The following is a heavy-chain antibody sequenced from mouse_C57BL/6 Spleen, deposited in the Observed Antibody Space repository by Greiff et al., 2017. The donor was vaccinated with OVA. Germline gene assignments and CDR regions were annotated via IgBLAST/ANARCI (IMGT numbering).Heavy chain of an antibody. Sequence: QVQLQQSGPELVKPGASVKISCKASGYTFTDYYINWVKQRPGQGLEWIGWIFPGSGSTYYNEKFKGKATLTVDRSSSTAYMLLSSLTSEDSAVYFCARSRQPKQPAWFAYWGQGTLVTVSA. CDR1: GYTFTDYY. CDR2: IFPGSGST. J-gene: IGHJ3*01. CDR3: ARSRQPKQPAWFAY. D-gene: IGHD3-2*01. V-gene: IGHV1-75*01.